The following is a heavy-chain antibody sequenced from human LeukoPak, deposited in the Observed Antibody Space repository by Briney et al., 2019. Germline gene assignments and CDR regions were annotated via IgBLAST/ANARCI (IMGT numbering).Heavy chain of an antibody. V-gene: IGHV4-31*03. CDR1: GGSISSGGYY. D-gene: IGHD5-18*01. CDR3: ARGEDTAMVIDY. Sequence: PSETLSLTCTVSGGSISSGGYYWSWIRQHPGKGLEWIGYIYYSGSTYYNPSLKSRVTLSVDTSKNQFSLKLSFVTAADTAVYYCARGEDTAMVIDYWGRGTLVTVSS. J-gene: IGHJ4*02. CDR2: IYYSGST.